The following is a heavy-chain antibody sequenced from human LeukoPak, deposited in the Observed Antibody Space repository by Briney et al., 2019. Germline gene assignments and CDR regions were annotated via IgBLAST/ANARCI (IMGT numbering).Heavy chain of an antibody. CDR2: IYYSGST. CDR3: ASERTGYSYGYVIDY. CDR1: GGSISSYY. V-gene: IGHV4-59*12. D-gene: IGHD5-18*01. Sequence: SETLSLTCTVSGGSISSYYWSWIRQPPGKGLEWIGYIYYSGSTNYNPSLKSRVTISVDTSKNQFSLKLSSVTAADTAVYYCASERTGYSYGYVIDYWGQGTLVTVSS. J-gene: IGHJ4*02.